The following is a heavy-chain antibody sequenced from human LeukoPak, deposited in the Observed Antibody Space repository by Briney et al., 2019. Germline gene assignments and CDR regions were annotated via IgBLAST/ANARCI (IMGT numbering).Heavy chain of an antibody. D-gene: IGHD3-22*01. CDR1: GFTFSSYW. Sequence: PGGSLRLSCAASGFTFSSYWMHWVRQAPGKGLVWVSRINSDGSSTSYADPVKGRFAISRDNAKNTLYLQMSSLRAEDTAVYYCAFDSIVVVTSDAFDIWGQGTMVTVSS. CDR3: AFDSIVVVTSDAFDI. CDR2: INSDGSST. J-gene: IGHJ3*02. V-gene: IGHV3-74*01.